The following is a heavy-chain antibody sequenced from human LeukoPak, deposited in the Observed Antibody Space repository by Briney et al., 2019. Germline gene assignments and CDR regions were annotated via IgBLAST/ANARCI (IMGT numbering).Heavy chain of an antibody. D-gene: IGHD4-17*01. V-gene: IGHV4-4*09. Sequence: PSETLSLTSSVSGGALTSNPWGWTRQTPGKGLEWLWYIHASGRTGYNPSLGSRVFLSVDTSRNQLSLRLTSVTAADTAIYYCARHTQYGDYNPYDVWGQGKMVTVSS. CDR1: GGALTSNP. CDR2: IHASGRT. J-gene: IGHJ3*01. CDR3: ARHTQYGDYNPYDV.